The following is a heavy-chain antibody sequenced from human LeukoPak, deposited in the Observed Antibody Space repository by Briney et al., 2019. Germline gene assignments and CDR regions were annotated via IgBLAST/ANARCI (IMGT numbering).Heavy chain of an antibody. V-gene: IGHV3-21*01. J-gene: IGHJ6*04. CDR2: ISTSSSYI. D-gene: IGHD3-10*02. CDR1: GFTFSSYS. CDR3: AELGITMIGGV. Sequence: KAGGSLRLSCAASGFTFSSYSMNWVRQAPGKGLEWVSFISTSSSYIHNADSVKGRFTISRDNAENSLYLQMNSLRAEDTAVYYCAELGITMIGGVWGKGTTVTISS.